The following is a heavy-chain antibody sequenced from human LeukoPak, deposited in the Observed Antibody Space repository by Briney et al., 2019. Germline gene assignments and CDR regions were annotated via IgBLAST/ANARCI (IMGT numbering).Heavy chain of an antibody. CDR3: AKGSSGWRHDY. Sequence: GGSLRFSCAASGFTFSDYYMSWIRQAPGKGMEWVSYISSSGSTIYYADSVKGRFTISRDNSKNTLYLQMNSLRAEDTAVYYCAKGSSGWRHDYWGQGTLVTVSS. D-gene: IGHD6-19*01. CDR1: GFTFSDYY. CDR2: ISSSGSTI. J-gene: IGHJ4*02. V-gene: IGHV3-11*01.